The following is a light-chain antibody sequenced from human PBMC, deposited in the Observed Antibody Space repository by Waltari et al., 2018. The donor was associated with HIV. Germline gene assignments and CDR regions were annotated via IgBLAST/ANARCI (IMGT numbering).Light chain of an antibody. V-gene: IGKV1-9*01. CDR2: GAS. Sequence: DIQLTQSPSFLSASVGDRVTISCRASQGISSSLAWYQQKPGNAPKLLIYGASTLQSGVPSRFIGSGSRTEFSLTISSLQPEDFATYYCQQVYTSPRTFGQGTKLDIK. J-gene: IGKJ2*01. CDR1: QGISSS. CDR3: QQVYTSPRT.